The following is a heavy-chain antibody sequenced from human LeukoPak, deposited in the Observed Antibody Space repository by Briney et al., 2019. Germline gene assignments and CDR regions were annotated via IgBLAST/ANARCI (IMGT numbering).Heavy chain of an antibody. Sequence: GGSLRLSCAASGFTFSSYAMSWVRQAPGKGLEWVGRIKSKTDGGTTDYAAPVKGRFTISRDDSKSTLYLQMNGLKTEDTAVYYCTTDPTYYYDSSGVDYWGQGTLVTVSS. D-gene: IGHD3-22*01. J-gene: IGHJ4*02. V-gene: IGHV3-15*01. CDR2: IKSKTDGGTT. CDR3: TTDPTYYYDSSGVDY. CDR1: GFTFSSYA.